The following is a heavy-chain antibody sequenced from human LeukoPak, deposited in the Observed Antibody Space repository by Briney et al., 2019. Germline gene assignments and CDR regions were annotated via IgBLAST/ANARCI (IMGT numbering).Heavy chain of an antibody. Sequence: SETLSLTCTVSGGSISSYYWSWIRQPPGKGLEWIGYIYYSGSTNYNPSLKSRVTISVDTSKNQFSLKLSSVTAADTAVYYCARHVSRKGSWYAVMWPFDYWGQGTLVTVSS. CDR2: IYYSGST. J-gene: IGHJ4*02. D-gene: IGHD6-13*01. CDR3: ARHVSRKGSWYAVMWPFDY. V-gene: IGHV4-59*08. CDR1: GGSISSYY.